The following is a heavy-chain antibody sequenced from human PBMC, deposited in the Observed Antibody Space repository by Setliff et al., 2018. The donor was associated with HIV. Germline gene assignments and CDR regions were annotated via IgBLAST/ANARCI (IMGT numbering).Heavy chain of an antibody. CDR1: GFTFSSYW. J-gene: IGHJ4*02. Sequence: GGSLRLSCAASGFTFSSYWMHWVRDVPGKGLEWLSYIASSGDIKYYADSVKGRFTVSRDNAKNSLFLQMNSLRVEDTALYYCAREQGRRVEYWGQGTQVTVSS. CDR3: AREQGRRVEY. V-gene: IGHV3-48*03. CDR2: IASSGDIK.